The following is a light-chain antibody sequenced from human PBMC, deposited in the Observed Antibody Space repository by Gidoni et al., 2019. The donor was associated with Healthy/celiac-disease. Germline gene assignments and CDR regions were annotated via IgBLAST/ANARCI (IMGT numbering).Light chain of an antibody. J-gene: IGLJ2*01. CDR3: QVWDSSSDHSV. V-gene: IGLV3-21*04. Sequence: SYVLTQPPSVSVAPGKTARITCGGNNIGSKRVHWYQQKPGQTPVLVIYFDSARPSGIPERLSGSNSGNTATLTISRVEAGDEADYYCQVWDSSSDHSVFGGGTKLTVL. CDR2: FDS. CDR1: NIGSKR.